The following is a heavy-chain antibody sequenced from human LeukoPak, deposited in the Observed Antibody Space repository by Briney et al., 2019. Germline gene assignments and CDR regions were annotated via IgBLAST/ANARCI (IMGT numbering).Heavy chain of an antibody. V-gene: IGHV3-21*01. CDR1: GFSFSNYW. CDR3: ARGYTSSSLSAFDI. J-gene: IGHJ3*02. CDR2: ISDSGSSTYT. Sequence: PGGSLRLSCAASGFSFSNYWMTWLRQAPGKGLEWLSSISDSGSSTYTNYEDSVKGRFTISRDNAQNSLYLQMNSLRAEDTALYYCARGYTSSSLSAFDIWGQGTMVTVSS. D-gene: IGHD6-13*01.